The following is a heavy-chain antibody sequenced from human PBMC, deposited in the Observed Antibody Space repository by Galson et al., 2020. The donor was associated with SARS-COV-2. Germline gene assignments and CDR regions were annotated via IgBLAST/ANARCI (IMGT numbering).Heavy chain of an antibody. V-gene: IGHV3-9*01. D-gene: IGHD6-13*01. CDR2: ISWNSGSI. J-gene: IGHJ4*02. CDR1: GFTFDDYA. Sequence: GGSLSLSCAASGFTFDDYAMHWVRQAPGKGLEWVSGISWNSGSIGYADSVKGRFTISRDNAKNSLYLQMNSLRAEDTALYYCAKDITPIIAAPGHFDDWGQGTLVTVSA. CDR3: AKDITPIIAAPGHFDD.